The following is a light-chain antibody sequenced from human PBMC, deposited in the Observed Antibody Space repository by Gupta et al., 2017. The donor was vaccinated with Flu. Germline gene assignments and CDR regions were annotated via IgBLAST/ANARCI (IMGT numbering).Light chain of an antibody. V-gene: IGKV1-5*03. CDR1: QGIYSW. CDR3: QQYYTHWT. J-gene: IGKJ1*01. Sequence: SPSTLSASVGDRVTITCRASQGIYSWLAWYQQKPGKAPKLLIYKASSLESGVPSTVSGSGSGTEFTLTISSLQPDDFATYYCQQYYTHWTFGQGPKVEIK. CDR2: KAS.